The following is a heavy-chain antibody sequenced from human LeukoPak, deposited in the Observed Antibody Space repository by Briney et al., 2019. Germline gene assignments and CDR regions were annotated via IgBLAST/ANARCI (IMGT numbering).Heavy chain of an antibody. CDR1: GFTFSSYE. D-gene: IGHD4-11*01. CDR2: ISSSGSTI. Sequence: GGSLRFSCAASGFTFSSYELNWVRQAPGKGLEWVSYISSSGSTIYYADSVKGRFTISRDNAKNSLYLQLNSLRAEDTAVYYCARESTTVTGYFDYWGQGTLVTVSS. V-gene: IGHV3-48*03. J-gene: IGHJ4*02. CDR3: ARESTTVTGYFDY.